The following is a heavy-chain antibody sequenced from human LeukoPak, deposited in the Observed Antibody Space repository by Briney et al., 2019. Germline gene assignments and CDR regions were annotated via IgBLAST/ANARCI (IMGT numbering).Heavy chain of an antibody. J-gene: IGHJ4*02. CDR2: IIPILGIA. Sequence: GASVKVSCKASGGTFSSYAISWVRQAPGQGLEWMGRIIPILGIANYAQKFQGRVTITADKSTSTAYMELSSLRSEDTAVYYCARAAGLYYYDSSGCCFRDWGQGTLVTVSS. CDR1: GGTFSSYA. CDR3: ARAAGLYYYDSSGCCFRD. D-gene: IGHD3-22*01. V-gene: IGHV1-69*04.